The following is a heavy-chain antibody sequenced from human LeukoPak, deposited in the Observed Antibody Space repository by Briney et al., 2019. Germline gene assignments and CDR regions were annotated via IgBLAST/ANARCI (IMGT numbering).Heavy chain of an antibody. Sequence: GASVKVSCKASGGTFSSYVINWVRQATGQGLEWMGWMNPNSGNTGYAQKFQGRVTMTRNTSISTAYMELSSLRSEDTAVYYCARGGYCSSTSCYAAWAYYMDVWGKGTTVTISS. D-gene: IGHD2-2*01. J-gene: IGHJ6*03. CDR2: MNPNSGNT. CDR1: GGTFSSYV. V-gene: IGHV1-8*02. CDR3: ARGGYCSSTSCYAAWAYYMDV.